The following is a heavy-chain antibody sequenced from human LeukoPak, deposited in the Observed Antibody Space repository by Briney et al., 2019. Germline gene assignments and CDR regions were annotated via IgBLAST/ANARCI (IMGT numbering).Heavy chain of an antibody. CDR2: ISGSGTTM. J-gene: IGHJ3*02. Sequence: GGSLRLSCAASGFTFSDDYMGWIRQAPGKGLEWLSYISGSGTTMYHADSVKGRFTISRDNAKNSLDLQMNSLRAEDTAVYYCGRDFGLTGTKRSFDIWGQGTMVTVSS. CDR3: GRDFGLTGTKRSFDI. D-gene: IGHD1-7*01. CDR1: GFTFSDDY. V-gene: IGHV3-11*01.